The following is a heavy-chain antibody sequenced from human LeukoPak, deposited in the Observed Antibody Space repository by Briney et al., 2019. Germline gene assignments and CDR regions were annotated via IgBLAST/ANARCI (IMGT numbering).Heavy chain of an antibody. J-gene: IGHJ4*02. V-gene: IGHV1-2*02. D-gene: IGHD4-23*01. CDR2: INPNSGGT. Sequence: ASVKVSCKASGYTFTGYNMHWVRQAPGQGLEWMGWINPNSGGTNYPQKFQGRVTMTRDTSISTAYMELSRLGSDDTAVYYCAIDYGDKSGWGQGTLVTVSS. CDR1: GYTFTGYN. CDR3: AIDYGDKSG.